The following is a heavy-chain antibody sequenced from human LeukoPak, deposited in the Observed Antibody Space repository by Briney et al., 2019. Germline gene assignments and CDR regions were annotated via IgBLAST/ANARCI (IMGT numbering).Heavy chain of an antibody. D-gene: IGHD2-15*01. V-gene: IGHV4-59*01. CDR2: IYYSGST. CDR3: ARTYCSGSTCYPNRLDY. J-gene: IGHJ4*02. CDR1: GGSISGYY. Sequence: PETLSLTCTVSGGSISGYYWSWIRQPPGKGLEWIGYIYYSGSTNYNPSLKSRVTIPVDTSKNQFSLKLSSVTAADTAVYYCARTYCSGSTCYPNRLDYWGPGTLVTVSS.